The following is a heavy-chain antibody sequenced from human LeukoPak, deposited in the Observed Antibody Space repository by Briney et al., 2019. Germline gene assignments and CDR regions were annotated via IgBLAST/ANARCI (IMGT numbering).Heavy chain of an antibody. CDR3: ARRSTVIAGYYYMDV. CDR2: ISYDGSNE. V-gene: IGHV3-30*04. D-gene: IGHD4-11*01. Sequence: GGSLRLSCAASGFTFSSYVMHWVRQAPGKGLEWVAIISYDGSNEYYADSVKGRFTISRDNSKNTLYLQMNSLRAADTAVYYCARRSTVIAGYYYMDVWGKGTSVTVSS. CDR1: GFTFSSYV. J-gene: IGHJ6*03.